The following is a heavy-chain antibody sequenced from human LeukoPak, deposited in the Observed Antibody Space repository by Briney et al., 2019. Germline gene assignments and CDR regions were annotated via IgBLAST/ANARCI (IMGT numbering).Heavy chain of an antibody. CDR2: INSDGSST. CDR3: ASLDIVVVPAGTDY. D-gene: IGHD2-2*03. Sequence: PGGSLRLSCAASGFTFSSYWMHWVRQAPGKGLVWVSRINSDGSSTSYADSVKGRFTISRDNAKNTLYLQMNSLRAEDTAVYYCASLDIVVVPAGTDYWGQGTLVTVSS. J-gene: IGHJ4*02. CDR1: GFTFSSYW. V-gene: IGHV3-74*01.